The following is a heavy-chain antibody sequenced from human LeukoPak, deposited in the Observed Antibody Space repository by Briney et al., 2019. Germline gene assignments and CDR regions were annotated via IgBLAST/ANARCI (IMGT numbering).Heavy chain of an antibody. CDR3: TRAGLPYGSGSYDWFDP. Sequence: GASVKVSCKASGYTFTGYYIHWVRQAPGQGLEWMGWINPKSGGTNYAQSFQGRVTMTRDTSLTTAYMDLSRLRSDDTAVYYCTRAGLPYGSGSYDWFDPWGQGTLVTVSS. V-gene: IGHV1-2*02. J-gene: IGHJ5*02. CDR2: INPKSGGT. D-gene: IGHD3-10*01. CDR1: GYTFTGYY.